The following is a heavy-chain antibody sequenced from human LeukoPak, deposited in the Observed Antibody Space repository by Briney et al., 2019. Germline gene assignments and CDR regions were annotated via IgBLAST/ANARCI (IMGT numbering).Heavy chain of an antibody. V-gene: IGHV3-43*01. CDR1: GFTFDDYT. Sequence: GGSLRLSCAASGFTFDDYTMHWVRQAPGKGLEWVSLISWDGGSTYYADSVKGRFTISRDNSKNSLYLQMNSLRTEDTALYYCAKVQKPYYDSSGYYSPLDYWGQGTLVTVSS. CDR2: ISWDGGST. J-gene: IGHJ4*02. CDR3: AKVQKPYYDSSGYYSPLDY. D-gene: IGHD3-22*01.